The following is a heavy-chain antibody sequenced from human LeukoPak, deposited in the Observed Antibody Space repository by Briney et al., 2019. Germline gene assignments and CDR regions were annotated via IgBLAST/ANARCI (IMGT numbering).Heavy chain of an antibody. D-gene: IGHD6-19*01. CDR3: ARHGLPAVAGRAPLRENWFDP. CDR2: IYPGDSDT. V-gene: IGHV5-51*01. J-gene: IGHJ5*02. CDR1: GYSFTSYW. Sequence: PGESLKISCKGSGYSFTSYWIGWVRQMPGKGLEWMGIIYPGDSDTRYSPSFQGQVTISADKSISTAYLQWSSLKASDTAMYYCARHGLPAVAGRAPLRENWFDPWGQGTLVTVSS.